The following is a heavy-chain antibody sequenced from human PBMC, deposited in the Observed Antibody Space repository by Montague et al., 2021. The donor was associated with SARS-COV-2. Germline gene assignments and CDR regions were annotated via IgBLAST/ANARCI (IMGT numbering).Heavy chain of an antibody. CDR2: IYRGGST. CDR1: GFTVSSTY. Sequence: SLRLSCAASGFTVSSTYMNWVRQAPGKGLEWVLVIYRGGSTYYADSVKGRFTISRDNSKNTLYLQMNSLRAEDTAVYYCARDAEGIAARRSDAFDIWGQGTMVTVSS. CDR3: ARDAEGIAARRSDAFDI. V-gene: IGHV3-53*01. J-gene: IGHJ3*02. D-gene: IGHD6-6*01.